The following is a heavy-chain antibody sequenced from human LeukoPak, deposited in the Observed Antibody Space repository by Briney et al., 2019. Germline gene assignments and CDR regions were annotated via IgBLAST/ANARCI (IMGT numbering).Heavy chain of an antibody. CDR2: ISGSGGST. D-gene: IGHD2-8*01. Sequence: GGSLRLSCAASGFTFSHYSMTWVRQAPVKGLEWVSAISGSGGSTYYADSVKGRFTISRDNSKNTLYLQMNSLRAEDTAVYYCAKEVLSVAGTNGMDYWGQGTLVTVSS. CDR1: GFTFSHYS. J-gene: IGHJ4*02. CDR3: AKEVLSVAGTNGMDY. V-gene: IGHV3-23*01.